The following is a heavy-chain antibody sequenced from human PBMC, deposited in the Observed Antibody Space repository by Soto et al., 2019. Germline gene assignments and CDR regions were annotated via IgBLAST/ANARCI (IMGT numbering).Heavy chain of an antibody. CDR1: GFSLSTSGMC. CDR3: ARIRNTRGSGWYYFDY. D-gene: IGHD6-19*01. CDR2: IDWDDVK. Sequence: SGPTLVNPTQTLTLTCTFSGFSLSTSGMCVSWIRQPPGRALEWLALIDWDDVKYYSTSLKTRLTISKDTSKNQVVLTMTNMDPVDTATYYCARIRNTRGSGWYYFDYWGQGTLVTVSS. V-gene: IGHV2-70*01. J-gene: IGHJ4*02.